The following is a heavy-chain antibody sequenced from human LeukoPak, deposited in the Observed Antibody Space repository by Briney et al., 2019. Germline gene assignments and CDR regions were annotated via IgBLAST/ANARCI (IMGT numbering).Heavy chain of an antibody. V-gene: IGHV1-18*01. CDR3: AGVIAAADGWFDP. CDR2: TSIYNGNT. CDR1: GYTXTSYG. Sequence: ASVKVSCKASGYTXTSYGISWVRQAPGQGLEWMGWTSIYNGNTNYAQKLQGRVTMTTDTSTSNAYMELRSLRSDDTAVYYCAGVIAAADGWFDPWGQGTLVTVSS. J-gene: IGHJ5*02. D-gene: IGHD6-13*01.